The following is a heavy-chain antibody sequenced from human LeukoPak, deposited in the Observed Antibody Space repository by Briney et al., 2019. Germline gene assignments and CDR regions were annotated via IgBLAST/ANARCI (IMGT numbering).Heavy chain of an antibody. CDR1: GYTFTGYY. V-gene: IGHV1-2*02. D-gene: IGHD3-22*01. J-gene: IGHJ4*02. CDR2: INPNSGGT. CDR3: ARDRRNYYDSSGYLDY. Sequence: ASVKVSCKASGYTFTGYYMHWVRQAPGQGLEWMGWINPNSGGTNYAQKFQGRVTMTRDTSISTAYMELSRLRSDDTAVYYCARDRRNYYDSSGYLDYWGQGTLVTVSS.